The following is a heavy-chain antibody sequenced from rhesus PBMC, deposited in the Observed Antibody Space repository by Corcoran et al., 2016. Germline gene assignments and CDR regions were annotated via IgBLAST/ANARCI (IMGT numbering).Heavy chain of an antibody. D-gene: IGHD6-25*01. CDR1: GYSLSSGYY. CDR2: ISGCNGSP. V-gene: IGHV4-99*01. CDR3: ARLGRQLELDY. J-gene: IGHJ4*01. Sequence: QGQLQESGPGLVKPSETLSLPCALSGYSLSSGYYWGWIRLHPGQGMEYIGYISGCNGSPYYNPSLKSLFTISKDTSNNQFSLKRSSLTAWSSAVYYCARLGRQLELDYWGQGVLVTVSS.